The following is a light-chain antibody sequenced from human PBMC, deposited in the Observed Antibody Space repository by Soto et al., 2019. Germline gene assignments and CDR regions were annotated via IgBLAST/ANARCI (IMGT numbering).Light chain of an antibody. Sequence: QSVLTQPPSVSGAPGQRVTISCSGSSSNIGAHYDVHWYQQLPGMAPKLLIYGNNNRPSGVHDRFSGSKSGTSASLAITGLQAEDEADYYCQSYDISLSGLHVFGTGTKVTVL. CDR1: SSNIGAHYD. CDR3: QSYDISLSGLHV. J-gene: IGLJ1*01. CDR2: GNN. V-gene: IGLV1-40*01.